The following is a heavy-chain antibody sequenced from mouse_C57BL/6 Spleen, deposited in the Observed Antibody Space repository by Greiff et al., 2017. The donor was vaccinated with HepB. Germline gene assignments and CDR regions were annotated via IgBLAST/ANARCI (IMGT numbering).Heavy chain of an antibody. V-gene: IGHV1-81*01. J-gene: IGHJ1*03. Sequence: VKLQQSGAELARPGASVKLSCKASGYTFTSYGISWVKQRTGQGLEWIGEIYPRSGNTYYNEKFKGKATLTADKSSSTAYMELRSLTSEDSAVYFCARGDYWYFDVWGTGTTVTASS. CDR3: ARGDYWYFDV. CDR2: IYPRSGNT. CDR1: GYTFTSYG.